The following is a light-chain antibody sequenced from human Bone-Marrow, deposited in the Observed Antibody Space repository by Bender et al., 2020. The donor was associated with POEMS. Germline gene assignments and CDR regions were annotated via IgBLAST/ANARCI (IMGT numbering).Light chain of an antibody. CDR1: SNDIGSYDH. CDR2: EGS. V-gene: IGLV2-23*03. CDR3: CSYVNTITFT. J-gene: IGLJ2*01. Sequence: QSALTQPASVSGSPGQSITISCTGTSNDIGSYDHVCWYQQHPGKAPKLMIYEGSQRPSGVSNRFSGSKSGNTASLTISGLQAEDEAAYYCCSYVNTITFTFGGGTKLTVL.